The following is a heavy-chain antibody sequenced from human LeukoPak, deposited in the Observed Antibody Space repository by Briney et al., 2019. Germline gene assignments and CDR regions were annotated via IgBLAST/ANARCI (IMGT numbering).Heavy chain of an antibody. CDR2: IYYSGST. V-gene: IGHV4-30-4*08. Sequence: PSETLSLTCAVYGGSFSGYYWSWIRQPPGKGLEWIGYIYYSGSTYYNPSLKSRVTISVDTSKNQFSLKLSSVTAADTAVYYCARGDYYGSGSYPYFDYWGQGTLVTVSS. D-gene: IGHD3-10*01. CDR3: ARGDYYGSGSYPYFDY. J-gene: IGHJ4*02. CDR1: GGSFSGYY.